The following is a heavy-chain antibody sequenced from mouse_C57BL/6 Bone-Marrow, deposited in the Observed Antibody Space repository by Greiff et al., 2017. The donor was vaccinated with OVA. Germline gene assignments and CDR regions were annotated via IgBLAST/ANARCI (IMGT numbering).Heavy chain of an antibody. CDR2: ISYDGSN. J-gene: IGHJ4*01. CDR3: ASSSLGYAMDY. CDR1: GYSITSGYY. V-gene: IGHV3-6*01. Sequence: EVQLQESGPGLVKPSQSLSLTCSVTGYSITSGYYWNWIRQFPGNKLEWMGYISYDGSNNYNPSLKNRISLTRDTSKNQFFLKLNSVTTEDTATEYCASSSLGYAMDYWGQGTSVTVSS. D-gene: IGHD3-3*01.